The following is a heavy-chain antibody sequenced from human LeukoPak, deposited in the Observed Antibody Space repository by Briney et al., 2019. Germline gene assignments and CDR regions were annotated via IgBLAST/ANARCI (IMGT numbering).Heavy chain of an antibody. D-gene: IGHD2-2*03. CDR3: ARVGYCSSTSCYLDYYYMDV. CDR1: GGTFSSYA. V-gene: IGHV1-69*04. Sequence: SVKVSCKASGGTFSSYAISWVRQAPGQGLEWMGRIIPILGIANYAQKFQGRVTITADKSTSTAYMELSSLRSEDTAVYYCARVGYCSSTSCYLDYYYMDVWGKGTTVTVSS. CDR2: IIPILGIA. J-gene: IGHJ6*03.